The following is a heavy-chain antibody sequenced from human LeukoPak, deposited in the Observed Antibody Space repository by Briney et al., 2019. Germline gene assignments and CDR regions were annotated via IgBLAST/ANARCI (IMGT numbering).Heavy chain of an antibody. Sequence: ASVKVSCKASGYTFTSYGISWVRQAPGQGLEWMGWISAYNGNTNHAQKLQGRVTMTTDTSTSTAYMELRSLRSDDTAVYYCARDGPADQIWFGERNPTDYWGQGTLVTVSS. CDR3: ARDGPADQIWFGERNPTDY. V-gene: IGHV1-18*01. CDR1: GYTFTSYG. D-gene: IGHD3-10*01. J-gene: IGHJ4*02. CDR2: ISAYNGNT.